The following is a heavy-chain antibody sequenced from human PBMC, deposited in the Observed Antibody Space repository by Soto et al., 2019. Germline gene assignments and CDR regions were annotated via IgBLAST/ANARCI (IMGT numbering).Heavy chain of an antibody. Sequence: WACQAPGHGLEWIGWISACNRNTNYAQKLQGRVTMTTDTSTSPAYMELRSLRSDHTAVYYCARVSIAARLFDYWGQGTLVTGSS. CDR3: ARVSIAARLFDY. V-gene: IGHV1-18*01. J-gene: IGHJ4*02. D-gene: IGHD6-6*01. CDR2: ISACNRNT.